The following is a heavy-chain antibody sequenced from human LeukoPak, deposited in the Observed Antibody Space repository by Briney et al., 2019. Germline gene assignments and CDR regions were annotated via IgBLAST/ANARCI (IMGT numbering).Heavy chain of an antibody. CDR1: GYTFTGYY. V-gene: IGHV1-2*02. Sequence: ASVKVSCKASGYTFTGYYMHWLRQPPGQGLEWMGWINPNSGGTNYAQKFQGRVTMTRDTSISTAYMELSRLRSDDTAVYYCARPAYSSSWYGNNWFDPWGQGTLVTVSS. J-gene: IGHJ5*02. CDR2: INPNSGGT. CDR3: ARPAYSSSWYGNNWFDP. D-gene: IGHD6-13*01.